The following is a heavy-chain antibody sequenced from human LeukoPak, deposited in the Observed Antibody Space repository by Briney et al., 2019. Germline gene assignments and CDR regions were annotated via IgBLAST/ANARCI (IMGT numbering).Heavy chain of an antibody. CDR2: IYYSGST. CDR1: GGSISSYY. J-gene: IGHJ6*03. Sequence: SETLSLTCTVSGGSISSYYWSWIRQSPGKGLEWIGYIYYSGSTNYNPSLKSRVTISVDTSKNQFSLKLSSVTAADTAVYYCARTRGYSYGLYYYYYMDVWGKGTTVTVSS. CDR3: ARTRGYSYGLYYYYYMDV. D-gene: IGHD5-18*01. V-gene: IGHV4-59*01.